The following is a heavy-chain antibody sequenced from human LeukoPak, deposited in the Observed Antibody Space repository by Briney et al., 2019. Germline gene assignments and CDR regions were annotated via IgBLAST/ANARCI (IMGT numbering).Heavy chain of an antibody. CDR2: TYYRSKWYN. J-gene: IGHJ6*03. CDR1: GDSVSSNSAA. D-gene: IGHD6-13*01. V-gene: IGHV6-1*01. Sequence: ASQTLSLTCAISGDSVSSNSAAWNWIRQSPSRGLEWLGRTYYRSKWYNDYAVPVKSRITINPDTSKNQFSLQLNSVTPEDTAVYYCARIGIAAAGTNYYYYMDVWGKGTTVTVSS. CDR3: ARIGIAAAGTNYYYYMDV.